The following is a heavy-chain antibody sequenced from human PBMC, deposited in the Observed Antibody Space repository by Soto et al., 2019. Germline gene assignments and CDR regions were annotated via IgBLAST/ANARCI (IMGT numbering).Heavy chain of an antibody. V-gene: IGHV4-39*01. CDR3: ASQGKPHFDS. CDR1: GGSISSSSYY. J-gene: IGHJ4*02. D-gene: IGHD3-10*01. Sequence: PSETLSVTCTVAGGSISSSSYYWGWIRQPPGKGLEWIGSIYYSGSTYYSPSLKSRVTISVDTSKNQFSLKLSSVTAADTAVYYCASQGKPHFDSWGQGTLVTVSS. CDR2: IYYSGST.